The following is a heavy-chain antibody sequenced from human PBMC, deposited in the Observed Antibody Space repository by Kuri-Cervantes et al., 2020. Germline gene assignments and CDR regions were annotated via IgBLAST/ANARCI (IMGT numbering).Heavy chain of an antibody. J-gene: IGHJ4*02. D-gene: IGHD6-19*01. Sequence: GESLKISCAASGFTFSSYGMHWVRQAPGKGLEWMAIISYDGSSKYYADSVKGRFTISRDNAENSLFLQMANLRDDDTAIYYCARAGVAVAATLWDWGQGTLVTVSS. CDR3: ARAGVAVAATLWD. CDR1: GFTFSSYG. V-gene: IGHV3-30*03. CDR2: ISYDGSSK.